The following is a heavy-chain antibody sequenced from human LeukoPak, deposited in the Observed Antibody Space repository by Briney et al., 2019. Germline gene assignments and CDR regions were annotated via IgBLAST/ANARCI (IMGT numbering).Heavy chain of an antibody. J-gene: IGHJ4*02. CDR2: TSSSDAGT. CDR1: GFTLSSYA. CDR3: AKGHYYNILTGYSVRRGLDY. D-gene: IGHD3-9*01. V-gene: IGHV3-23*01. Sequence: GGSLRLSCAASGFTLSSYAMSWVRQAPGKGLEWVSATSSSDAGTYYAESVRGRFTISRDNSKNTLFLQMNSLRAEDTAVYYCAKGHYYNILTGYSVRRGLDYWGQGTLVTVSS.